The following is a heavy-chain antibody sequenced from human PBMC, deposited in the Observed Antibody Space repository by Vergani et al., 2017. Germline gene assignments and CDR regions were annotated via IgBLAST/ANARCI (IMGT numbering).Heavy chain of an antibody. CDR2: INSDGSST. Sequence: VQLVESGGGVVQPGRSLRLSCAASGFTFSSYWMHWVRQAPGKGLVWVSRINSDGSSTSYADSVKGRFTISRDNAKNTLYLQMNSLRAEDTAVYYCARDPSLTDYYYYGMDVWGQGTTVTVSS. CDR1: GFTFSSYW. J-gene: IGHJ6*02. V-gene: IGHV3-74*01. CDR3: ARDPSLTDYYYYGMDV.